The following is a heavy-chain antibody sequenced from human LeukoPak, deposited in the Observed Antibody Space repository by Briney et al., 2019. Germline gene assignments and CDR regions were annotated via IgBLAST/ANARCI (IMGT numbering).Heavy chain of an antibody. D-gene: IGHD5-18*01. CDR3: AKDHLKNSGYSYGYEGC. CDR2: ISGSGGST. Sequence: PGGSLRLSCAASGFTFSSYAMSWVRQAPGKGLEWVSAISGSGGSTYYADSVKGRFTISRDNSKNTLYLQMNSLRAEDTAVYYCAKDHLKNSGYSYGYEGCWGQGTLVTVSS. V-gene: IGHV3-23*01. CDR1: GFTFSSYA. J-gene: IGHJ4*02.